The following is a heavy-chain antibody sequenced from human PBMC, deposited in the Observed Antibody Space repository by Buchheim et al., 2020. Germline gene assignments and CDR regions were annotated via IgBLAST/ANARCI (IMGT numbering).Heavy chain of an antibody. D-gene: IGHD3-16*02. J-gene: IGHJ4*02. V-gene: IGHV1-18*01. CDR1: GYTFTNYG. CDR2: ISTSHGNT. Sequence: QVQLVQSGAEVKKPGASVKVSCRASGYTFTNYGISWVRQAPGQGPEWMGWISTSHGNTNYPQKFQGRVAMTTDTSTSTAYMELRSLRSDDTALYYCARDRGDYYDYVWGTYRYTAGTTVFDYWGQGTL. CDR3: ARDRGDYYDYVWGTYRYTAGTTVFDY.